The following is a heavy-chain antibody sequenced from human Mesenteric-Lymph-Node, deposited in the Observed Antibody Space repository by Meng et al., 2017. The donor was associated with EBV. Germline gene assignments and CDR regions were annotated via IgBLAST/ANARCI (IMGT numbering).Heavy chain of an antibody. CDR2: IYYSGSA. V-gene: IGHV4-61*01. Sequence: VPLQESGPGLVKPSEPLSLTCTVSGGSVSSGSYYWSWIRQPPGKGLEWIGYIYYSGSANYNPSLKSRVTISVDTSKNQFSLKLSSVTAADTAVYYCGRGRTYWYFDLWGRGTLVTVSS. J-gene: IGHJ2*01. CDR3: GRGRTYWYFDL. CDR1: GGSVSSGSYY.